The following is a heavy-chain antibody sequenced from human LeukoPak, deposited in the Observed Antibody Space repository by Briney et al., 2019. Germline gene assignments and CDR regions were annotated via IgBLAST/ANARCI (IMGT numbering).Heavy chain of an antibody. CDR2: IYYSGST. CDR3: ARKKANWDPPSIDY. V-gene: IGHV4-59*08. CDR1: GGSISSYY. J-gene: IGHJ4*02. Sequence: PSETLSLTCTVSGGSISSYYWSWIRQPPGKGLEWIGYIYYSGSTNYNPSLKSRVTISVDTSKNQFSLKLSSVTAADTAVYYCARKKANWDPPSIDYWGXXXXVTVSS. D-gene: IGHD7-27*01.